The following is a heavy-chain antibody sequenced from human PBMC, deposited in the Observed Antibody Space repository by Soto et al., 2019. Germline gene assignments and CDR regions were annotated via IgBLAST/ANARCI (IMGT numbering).Heavy chain of an antibody. Sequence: PSETLPFTCTVSGGSVSSGSYYWSWIRQPPGKGLEWIGYIYYSGSTNYNPSLKSRVTISVDTSKNQFSLKLSSVTAADTAVYYCARHYYYGSRSLRFDPWGQGTLVIVSS. CDR1: GGSVSSGSYY. V-gene: IGHV4-61*01. D-gene: IGHD3-10*01. CDR2: IYYSGST. J-gene: IGHJ5*02. CDR3: ARHYYYGSRSLRFDP.